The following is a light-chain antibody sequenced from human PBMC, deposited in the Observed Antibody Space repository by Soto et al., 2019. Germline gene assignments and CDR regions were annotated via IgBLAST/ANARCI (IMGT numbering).Light chain of an antibody. V-gene: IGKV3-15*01. J-gene: IGKJ2*01. Sequence: EIVMTQSPDTLSVSPGERATLSCRASQSVSSNLAWYQQKPGQAPRLLIFGASTRATGIPARFSGGGSGTEFTLTISSLQSEDFAVYHCQQYNNWPYTFGQGTTLEI. CDR2: GAS. CDR1: QSVSSN. CDR3: QQYNNWPYT.